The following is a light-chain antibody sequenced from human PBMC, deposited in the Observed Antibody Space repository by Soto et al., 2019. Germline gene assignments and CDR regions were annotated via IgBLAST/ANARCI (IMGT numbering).Light chain of an antibody. CDR3: QQYGSSPPRT. CDR2: GAS. CDR1: QSVSSNY. V-gene: IGKV3-20*01. J-gene: IGKJ1*01. Sequence: EIVLTQSPCTLSLSPVERATLSCRASQSVSSNYLAWYQEKPGQAPRLLIYGASTRATDVPDRFSGSGSGADFTLSISRLEPEDFAVYYCQQYGSSPPRTFGQGTKV.